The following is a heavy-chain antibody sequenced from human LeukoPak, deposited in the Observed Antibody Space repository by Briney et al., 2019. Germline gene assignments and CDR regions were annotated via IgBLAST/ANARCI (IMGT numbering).Heavy chain of an antibody. Sequence: GGSLRLYCSASGFTFSSYVMYWVRQAPGKGLEYVSTSNNNGRSTYHADSVKGRFTISRDNSKNTLYLQMNSLRVEDTAVYYCVKSGSDSWFAYFDSWGQGTLVTVSS. J-gene: IGHJ4*02. CDR2: SNNNGRST. D-gene: IGHD6-13*01. V-gene: IGHV3-64D*06. CDR3: VKSGSDSWFAYFDS. CDR1: GFTFSSYV.